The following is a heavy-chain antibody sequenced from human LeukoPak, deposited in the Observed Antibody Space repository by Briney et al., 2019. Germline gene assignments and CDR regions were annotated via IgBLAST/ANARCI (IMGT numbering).Heavy chain of an antibody. D-gene: IGHD6-6*01. CDR2: IYYSGST. V-gene: IGHV4-59*01. J-gene: IGHJ4*02. CDR1: GGSISSYY. CDR3: AREAYSSSYFDY. Sequence: SETLFLTCTVSGGSISSYYWSWVRQPPGKGLEWIGYIYYSGSTNYNPSLKSRVTISVDTSKNQFSLKLSSVTAADTAVYYCAREAYSSSYFDYWGQGTLVTASS.